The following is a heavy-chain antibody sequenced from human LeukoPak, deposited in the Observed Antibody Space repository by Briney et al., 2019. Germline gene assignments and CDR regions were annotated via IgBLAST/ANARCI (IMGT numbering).Heavy chain of an antibody. V-gene: IGHV1-18*01. CDR1: GYTFTSYG. Sequence: ASVKVSCKASGYTFTSYGISWVRQAPGQGLEWMGWISAYNGNTNYAQKLQGRVTITTDTSTITAYIELRSLRSDDTAVYYCAGDCSGGSCYSIWGQGTLVTVSS. CDR2: ISAYNGNT. J-gene: IGHJ4*02. D-gene: IGHD2-15*01. CDR3: AGDCSGGSCYSI.